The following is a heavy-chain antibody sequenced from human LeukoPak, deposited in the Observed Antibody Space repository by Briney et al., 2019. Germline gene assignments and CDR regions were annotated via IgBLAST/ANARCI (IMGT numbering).Heavy chain of an antibody. CDR3: ARDRLIGGRFGELSD. J-gene: IGHJ4*02. Sequence: PGGSLRLSCAASGFTFSSYSMNWVRQAPGKGLEWVSYISSSSSTIYYADSVKGRFTISRDNAKNSLYLQMNSLRAEDTAVYYCARDRLIGGRFGELSDWGQGTLVTVSS. V-gene: IGHV3-48*04. CDR1: GFTFSSYS. CDR2: ISSSSSTI. D-gene: IGHD3-10*01.